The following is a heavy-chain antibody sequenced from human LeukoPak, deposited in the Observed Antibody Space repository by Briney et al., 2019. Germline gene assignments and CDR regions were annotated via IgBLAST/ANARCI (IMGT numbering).Heavy chain of an antibody. CDR1: ESTSITYW. J-gene: IGHJ4*02. D-gene: IGHD4-17*01. Sequence: GGPRRLPCAAPESTSITYWGHWARKAPGKGLVWVSRVNSDGSYTSYADSVKGRFTISRDNAKNTLYLQMNSLRVEDTAVYYCARKGTYGDYSVYWGQGTLVTVSS. V-gene: IGHV3-74*01. CDR2: VNSDGSYT. CDR3: ARKGTYGDYSVY.